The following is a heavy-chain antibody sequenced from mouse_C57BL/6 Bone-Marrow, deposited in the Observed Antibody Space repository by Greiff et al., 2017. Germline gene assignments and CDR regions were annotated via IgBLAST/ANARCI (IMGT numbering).Heavy chain of an antibody. CDR3: ARELYFDV. CDR1: GFTFSDYG. V-gene: IGHV5-17*01. CDR2: ISSGSSTI. J-gene: IGHJ1*03. Sequence: EVKLMESGGGLVKPGGSLKLSCAASGFTFSDYGMHWVRQAPEKGLEWVAYISSGSSTIYYADTVKGRFTISRDNAKNTLFLQMTSLRSEDTAMYYCARELYFDVWGTGTTVTVSS.